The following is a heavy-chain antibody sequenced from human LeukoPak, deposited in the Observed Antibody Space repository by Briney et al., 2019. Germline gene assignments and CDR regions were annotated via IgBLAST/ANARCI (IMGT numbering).Heavy chain of an antibody. CDR2: IYTSGST. CDR3: ARDLGGYNYGYSFDY. J-gene: IGHJ4*02. CDR1: GGSISGYY. V-gene: IGHV4-4*07. D-gene: IGHD5-18*01. Sequence: SETLSLTCTVSGGSISGYYWNWIRKPAGKGLEWIGRIYTSGSTNYNPSPKSRVSMSVDTSKNQFSLNLFSVTAADTAVYYCARDLGGYNYGYSFDYWGQGTLVTVSS.